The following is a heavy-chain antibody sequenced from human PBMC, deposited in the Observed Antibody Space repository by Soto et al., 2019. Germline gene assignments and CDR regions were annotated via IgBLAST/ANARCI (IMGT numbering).Heavy chain of an antibody. CDR2: ISSTSTYT. Sequence: QVQLVESGGGLVKPGGSLRLSCAASGFTFSDYYMTWIRHARGRGLEWVSYISSTSTYTNYADSVKGRFTISRDNAKNSLYLQMNILRAEDTAVYYCARDDSGYAGYFDLWGRGTLVTVSS. D-gene: IGHD5-12*01. V-gene: IGHV3-11*05. CDR1: GFTFSDYY. CDR3: ARDDSGYAGYFDL. J-gene: IGHJ2*01.